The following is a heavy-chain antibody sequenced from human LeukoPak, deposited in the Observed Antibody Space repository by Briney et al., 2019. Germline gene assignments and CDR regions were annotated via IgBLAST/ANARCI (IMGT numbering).Heavy chain of an antibody. D-gene: IGHD2-8*01. V-gene: IGHV3-21*04. Sequence: GGSLRLSCAASGFTFSSYSMNWVRQAPGKGLEWVSSISSSSNYIYYADSLKGRFTISRDNYKSTLYLQMSSLRAEDTAVYYCAKGRDSYAILDYWGQGTLVTVSS. J-gene: IGHJ4*02. CDR3: AKGRDSYAILDY. CDR1: GFTFSSYS. CDR2: ISSSSNYI.